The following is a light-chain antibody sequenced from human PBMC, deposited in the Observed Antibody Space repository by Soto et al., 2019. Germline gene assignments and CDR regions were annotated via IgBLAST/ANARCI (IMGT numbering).Light chain of an antibody. Sequence: QPVLTQPPSVSGAPGQRVTISCTGSSSIIGAGYDVHWYQQLPGTAPKLLIYGNSNRPSGVPDRFSGSKSGTSASLAITGLEADEEADYYCQSYDSSLSGVFGGGTQLTVL. CDR1: SSIIGAGYD. V-gene: IGLV1-40*01. CDR2: GNS. J-gene: IGLJ2*01. CDR3: QSYDSSLSGV.